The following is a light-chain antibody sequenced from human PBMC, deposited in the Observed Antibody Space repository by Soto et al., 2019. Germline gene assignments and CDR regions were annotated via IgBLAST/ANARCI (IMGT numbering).Light chain of an antibody. Sequence: EIVLTQSPATLSLSPGERATLSCRASQSVSSYLAWYQQKPGQAPRLLIYDASNRATGIPARFSGSGSGTDFTLTISSLEPEDLAVYYCQQRSNWPPWTFGKGTKVEIK. CDR3: QQRSNWPPWT. J-gene: IGKJ1*01. CDR1: QSVSSY. CDR2: DAS. V-gene: IGKV3-11*01.